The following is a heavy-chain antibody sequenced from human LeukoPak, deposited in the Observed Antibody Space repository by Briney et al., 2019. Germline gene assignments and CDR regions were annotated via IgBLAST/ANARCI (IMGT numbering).Heavy chain of an antibody. Sequence: ASLKVSCKASGYTFTDDYIHWVRQAPGQGLEWMGWINVNSGGTNYARKFYARVTMTRDTSISTAYMELSRLRSDDTAVFYCARSPHILTGENFDFWGQGTLVTVSS. CDR2: INVNSGGT. D-gene: IGHD3-9*01. CDR3: ARSPHILTGENFDF. CDR1: GYTFTDDY. V-gene: IGHV1-2*02. J-gene: IGHJ4*02.